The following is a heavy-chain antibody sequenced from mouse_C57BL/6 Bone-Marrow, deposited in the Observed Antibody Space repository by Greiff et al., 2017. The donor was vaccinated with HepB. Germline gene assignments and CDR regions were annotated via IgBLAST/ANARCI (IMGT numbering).Heavy chain of an antibody. V-gene: IGHV5-9*01. Sequence: EVKLMESGGGLVKPGGSLKLSCAASGFTFSSYTMSWVRQTPEKRLEWVATISGGGGNTYYPDSVKGRFTISRDNAKNTLYLQMSSLRSEDTALYYCARPNGYNPYYAMDYWGQGTSVTVSS. CDR2: ISGGGGNT. CDR3: ARPNGYNPYYAMDY. D-gene: IGHD2-2*01. CDR1: GFTFSSYT. J-gene: IGHJ4*01.